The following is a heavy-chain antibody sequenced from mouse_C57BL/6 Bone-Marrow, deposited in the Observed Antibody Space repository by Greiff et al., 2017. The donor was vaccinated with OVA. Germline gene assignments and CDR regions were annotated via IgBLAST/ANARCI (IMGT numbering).Heavy chain of an antibody. V-gene: IGHV1-61*01. J-gene: IGHJ2*01. CDR3: ARELGPLFDY. D-gene: IGHD4-1*01. CDR2: IYPSDSET. CDR1: GYTFTSYW. Sequence: QVQLQQSGAELVRPGSSVKLSCKASGYTFTSYWMDWVKQRPGQGLEWIGNIYPSDSETHYNQKFKDKATLTVDKSSSTAYMQLSSLTSEDSAVYYCARELGPLFDYWGQGTTLTVSS.